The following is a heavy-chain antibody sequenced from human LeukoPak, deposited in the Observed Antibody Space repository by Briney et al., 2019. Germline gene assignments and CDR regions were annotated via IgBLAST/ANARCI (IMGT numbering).Heavy chain of an antibody. Sequence: GGSLRLSCAASGFTFSSYAMSWVRQAPGKGLEWVSAISGSGGSTYYADSVKGRFTISRDNSKNTLYLQMNSLRAEDTAVYYCAKDDRYIVVALNRIDYWGQGTLVTVSS. CDR1: GFTFSSYA. V-gene: IGHV3-23*01. J-gene: IGHJ4*02. CDR3: AKDDRYIVVALNRIDY. D-gene: IGHD2-2*01. CDR2: ISGSGGST.